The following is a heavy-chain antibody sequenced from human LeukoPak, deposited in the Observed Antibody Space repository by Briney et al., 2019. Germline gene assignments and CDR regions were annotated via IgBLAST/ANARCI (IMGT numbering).Heavy chain of an antibody. CDR3: AKRTPGTYYFDY. J-gene: IGHJ4*02. CDR2: ISYDGSNK. CDR1: GFTFSSYG. D-gene: IGHD1-26*01. Sequence: GGSLRLSCAASGFTFSSYGMHWVRQAPGKGLEWVAVISYDGSNKYYADSVKGRFTISRDNSKSTLSLQMNNLRADDTAVYYCAKRTPGTYYFDYWGQGTLVTVSS. V-gene: IGHV3-30*18.